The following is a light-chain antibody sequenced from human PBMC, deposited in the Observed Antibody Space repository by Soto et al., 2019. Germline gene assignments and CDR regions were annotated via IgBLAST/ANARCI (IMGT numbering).Light chain of an antibody. Sequence: EIVLNQSPGTVSLSPGERATLSCRASQSVSGSYLAWYQQKPGQAPRLLIYGASSRATGIPDRFSGTGSETDFTLTISSLEPEDFAVYYCQHRMNWPLTFGQGTRLELK. J-gene: IGKJ5*01. V-gene: IGKV3D-20*02. CDR1: QSVSGSY. CDR3: QHRMNWPLT. CDR2: GAS.